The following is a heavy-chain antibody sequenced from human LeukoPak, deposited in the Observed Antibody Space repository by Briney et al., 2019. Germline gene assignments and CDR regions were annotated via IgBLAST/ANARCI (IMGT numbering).Heavy chain of an antibody. D-gene: IGHD5-12*01. CDR1: GFTVSSNY. CDR3: ARSSGYDFGIDY. J-gene: IGHJ4*02. V-gene: IGHV3-66*02. Sequence: PGGSLRLSCAASGFTVSSNYMSWVRQAPGKGLEWVSVIYSGGSTYYAASVKGRFTISRDNSKNTLYLQMNSLRAEDTAVYYCARSSGYDFGIDYWGQGTLATVSS. CDR2: IYSGGST.